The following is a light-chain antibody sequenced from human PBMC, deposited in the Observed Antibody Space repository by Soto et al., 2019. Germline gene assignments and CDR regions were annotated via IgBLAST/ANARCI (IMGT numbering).Light chain of an antibody. Sequence: QSVLTQPPSVSATPGQKVTISCSGSNSNIGNNYVSWYQQLPGTAPRLLIYDNSRRPSGIPDRFSGSKSGTSATLGITGLQTGDEADYYCGTWDTRLNVGVFGGGTQLTVL. CDR3: GTWDTRLNVGV. CDR2: DNS. J-gene: IGLJ3*02. V-gene: IGLV1-51*01. CDR1: NSNIGNNY.